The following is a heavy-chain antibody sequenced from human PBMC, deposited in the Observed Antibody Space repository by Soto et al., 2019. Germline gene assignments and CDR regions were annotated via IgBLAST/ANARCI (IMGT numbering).Heavy chain of an antibody. CDR3: AKEMVRGVFQSYYFDY. CDR1: GFTFSSYG. V-gene: IGHV3-30*18. J-gene: IGHJ4*02. D-gene: IGHD3-10*01. CDR2: ISYDGSNK. Sequence: QVQLVESGGGVVQRGRSLRLSCAASGFTFSSYGMHWVRHAPGKGLDWVAVISYDGSNKYYADSVKGRFTISRDNSKNTLYLQMNSLRAEDTAVYYCAKEMVRGVFQSYYFDYWGQGTLVTVSS.